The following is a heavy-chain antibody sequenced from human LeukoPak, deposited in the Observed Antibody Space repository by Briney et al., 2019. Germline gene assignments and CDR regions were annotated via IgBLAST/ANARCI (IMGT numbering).Heavy chain of an antibody. Sequence: SETLSLTCSVSGGSISGHYWTGIRQPPGKGLEWIGQIHYTGKPDYNPSLKSRITISVDTSKNQVSLQVSSVTAADSAIYYCARFGVDYDMDVWGHGTTVTVFS. CDR2: IHYTGKP. V-gene: IGHV4-59*11. CDR1: GGSISGHY. J-gene: IGHJ6*02. CDR3: ARFGVDYDMDV. D-gene: IGHD3-16*01.